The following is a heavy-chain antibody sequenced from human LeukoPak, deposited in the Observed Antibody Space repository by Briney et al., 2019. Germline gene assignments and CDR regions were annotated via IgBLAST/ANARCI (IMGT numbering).Heavy chain of an antibody. V-gene: IGHV4-59*01. CDR2: IYYSGST. Sequence: SETLSLTCTVSGASISNYYWSWIRQPPGKGLEWIGYIYYSGSTNYNPSLKSRVTISVDTSKNQFSLKLSSVTAADTAVYYCARAGSPNWFDPWGQGTLVTVSS. D-gene: IGHD2-15*01. J-gene: IGHJ5*02. CDR3: ARAGSPNWFDP. CDR1: GASISNYY.